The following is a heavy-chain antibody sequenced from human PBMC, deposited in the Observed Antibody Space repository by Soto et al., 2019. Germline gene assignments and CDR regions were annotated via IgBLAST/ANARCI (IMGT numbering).Heavy chain of an antibody. CDR2: IYYSGST. CDR3: ARVGGGPYYDILTGPGSFDI. CDR1: GGSISSYY. J-gene: IGHJ3*02. Sequence: SETLSLTCTVSGGSISSYYWSWIRQPPGKGLEWIGYIYYSGSTNYNPSLKSRVTISVDTSKNQFSLKLSSVTAADTAVYYCARVGGGPYYDILTGPGSFDIRGQGTMVTVSS. V-gene: IGHV4-59*01. D-gene: IGHD3-9*01.